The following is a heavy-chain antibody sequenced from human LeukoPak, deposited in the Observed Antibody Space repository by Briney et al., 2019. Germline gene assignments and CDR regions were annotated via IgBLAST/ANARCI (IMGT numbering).Heavy chain of an antibody. Sequence: ASVTVSCKASAYTFTFRYMHWVRHAPGQGLEWMGWINPNSGDTFYAQKFQGRVTMTRDTSISTAYMELSNVRSDDSAVYYCARHITSWSFDYWGQGTLVTVSS. J-gene: IGHJ4*02. CDR2: INPNSGDT. D-gene: IGHD2-2*01. CDR3: ARHITSWSFDY. V-gene: IGHV1-2*02. CDR1: AYTFTFRY.